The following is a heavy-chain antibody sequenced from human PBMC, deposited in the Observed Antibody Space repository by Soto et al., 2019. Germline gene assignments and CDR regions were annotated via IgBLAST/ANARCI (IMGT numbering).Heavy chain of an antibody. J-gene: IGHJ4*02. CDR1: GGSISSSSYY. D-gene: IGHD3-10*01. CDR3: ASRARRGWFDFDY. V-gene: IGHV4-39*01. CDR2: IYYSGST. Sequence: SETLSLTCTVSGGSISSSSYYWGWIRQPPGKGLEWIGSIYYSGSTYYNPSLKSRVTISVDTSKNQFSLKLSSVTAADTAVYYCASRARRGWFDFDYWGQGTLVTVSS.